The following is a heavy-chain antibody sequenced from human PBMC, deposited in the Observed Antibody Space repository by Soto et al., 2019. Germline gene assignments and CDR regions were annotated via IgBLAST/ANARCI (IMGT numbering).Heavy chain of an antibody. CDR3: AREVLRDYHYGMDV. V-gene: IGHV1-69*13. D-gene: IGHD3-16*01. Sequence: GASVKVSCKASGGTFSSYAISWVRQAPGQGLEWMGGIIPIFGTANYAQKFQGRVTITADESTSTAYMELSSLRSEDTAVYYCAREVLRDYHYGMDVWGQGTTVTVSS. CDR1: GGTFSSYA. J-gene: IGHJ6*02. CDR2: IIPIFGTA.